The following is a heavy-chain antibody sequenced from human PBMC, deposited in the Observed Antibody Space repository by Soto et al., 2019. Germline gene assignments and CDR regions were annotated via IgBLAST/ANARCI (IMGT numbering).Heavy chain of an antibody. CDR2: IDWDDTK. D-gene: IGHD5-18*01. J-gene: IGHJ6*02. CDR1: GFSLTTTGVY. V-gene: IGHV2-70*01. CDR3: ARTRNNERIHHQFYSGTDV. Sequence: GSGPTLVNPTETLTLTCTFSGFSLTTTGVYVTWIRQPPGKALEWLALIDWDDTKYYNTSLTTRLTISKDTSKNQVVLTMTNVDLVDTGTYFCARTRNNERIHHQFYSGTDVWGPGTTVTVSS.